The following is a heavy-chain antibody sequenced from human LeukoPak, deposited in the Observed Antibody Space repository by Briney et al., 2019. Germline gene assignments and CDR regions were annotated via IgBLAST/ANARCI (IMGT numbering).Heavy chain of an antibody. V-gene: IGHV3-9*01. J-gene: IGHJ6*02. CDR2: ISWNSGSI. Sequence: GRSLRLSCAASGFTFDDYAMHWVRQAPGKGLEWVSGISWNSGSIGYADSVKGRFTISRDNAKNSLYLQMNSLRAEDTALYYCAKGDYGEISLPNYGMDVWGQGTTVTVSS. CDR1: GFTFDDYA. CDR3: AKGDYGEISLPNYGMDV. D-gene: IGHD4-17*01.